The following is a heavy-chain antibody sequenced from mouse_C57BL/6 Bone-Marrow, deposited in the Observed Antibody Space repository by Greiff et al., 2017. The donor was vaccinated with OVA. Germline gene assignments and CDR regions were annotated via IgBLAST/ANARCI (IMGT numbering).Heavy chain of an antibody. CDR2: IHPNSGST. CDR3: ARRWLLKTWFAY. CDR1: GYTFTSYW. J-gene: IGHJ3*01. V-gene: IGHV1-64*01. D-gene: IGHD2-3*01. Sequence: QVQLQQSGAELVKPGASVKLSCKASGYTFTSYWMHWVKQRPGQGLEWIGMIHPNSGSTNYNEKFKSKATLTVDKSSSTAYMQLSSLTSEDSAVYYCARRWLLKTWFAYWGQGTLVTVSA.